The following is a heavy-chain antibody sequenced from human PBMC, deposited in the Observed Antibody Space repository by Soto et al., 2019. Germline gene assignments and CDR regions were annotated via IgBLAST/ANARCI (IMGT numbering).Heavy chain of an antibody. J-gene: IGHJ4*02. D-gene: IGHD1-7*01. V-gene: IGHV3-23*01. Sequence: PGGSLTLSCAASGFTFSSSGMSWVLQAPGKGLEWVSAISGSGGSTYYADSVKGRFTISRDNSKNTLYLQMNSLRAEDTAVYYCAKDATPYNWNYESWYFEYWGQGTLVTGTS. CDR2: ISGSGGST. CDR1: GFTFSSSG. CDR3: AKDATPYNWNYESWYFEY.